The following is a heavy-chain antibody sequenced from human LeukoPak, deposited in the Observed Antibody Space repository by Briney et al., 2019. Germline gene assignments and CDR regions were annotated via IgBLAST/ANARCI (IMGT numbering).Heavy chain of an antibody. Sequence: GESLKISCEASGFNFNNYWVGWVRQMTGKGREWMGIIYPGDYDTRYSPSFQGHVTISVDKSISTAYLQWRSLRASDTAMYFCAGHSLETVDAFDVWGQGTIVTVSA. CDR1: GFNFNNYW. V-gene: IGHV5-51*01. CDR3: AGHSLETVDAFDV. J-gene: IGHJ3*01. D-gene: IGHD1-14*01. CDR2: IYPGDYDT.